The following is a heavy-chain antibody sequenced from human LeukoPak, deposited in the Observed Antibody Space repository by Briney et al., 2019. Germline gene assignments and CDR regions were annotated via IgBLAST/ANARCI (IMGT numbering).Heavy chain of an antibody. D-gene: IGHD3-16*01. V-gene: IGHV3-48*01. CDR2: ISSSSSSI. Sequence: GGSLRLSCAASGFTFSSYSMNWVRQAPGKGLEWVSYISSSSSSIYYADSVKGRFTISRDNAKNSLYLQMNSLRAEDTAVYYCARVWLTDPKGYRGQGTLVTVSS. CDR1: GFTFSSYS. J-gene: IGHJ4*02. CDR3: ARVWLTDPKGY.